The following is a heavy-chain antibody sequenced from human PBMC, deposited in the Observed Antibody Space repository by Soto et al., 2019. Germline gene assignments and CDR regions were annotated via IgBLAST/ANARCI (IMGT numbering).Heavy chain of an antibody. CDR1: GFRFKSFV. CDR3: ARWGTTGGFDL. Sequence: QLQLVESGGGVVQPGTSLRLSCAASGFRFKSFVMHWVRQAPGKGLDWVAFTSYDGNNKDYGDSVKGRFTVSRDNSQNTLHLQMDFLRPEATALYYCARWGTTGGFDLWGQGTLVSVSS. D-gene: IGHD3-16*01. CDR2: TSYDGNNK. V-gene: IGHV3-30*19. J-gene: IGHJ4*02.